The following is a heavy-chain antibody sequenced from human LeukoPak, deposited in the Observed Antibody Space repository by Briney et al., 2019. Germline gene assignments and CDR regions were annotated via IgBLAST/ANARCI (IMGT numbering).Heavy chain of an antibody. D-gene: IGHD4-17*01. CDR2: ISRIVGIA. CDR1: GGTFSNYA. J-gene: IGHJ4*02. CDR3: ARETTVSRVSFDY. Sequence: SVKVSCKASGGTFSNYAISWVRQAPGQGLEWMGRISRIVGIANYAQKFQGRVTITADKSTSTAYMELSSLRSEDTATYYCARETTVSRVSFDYWGQGTLVTVSS. V-gene: IGHV1-69*04.